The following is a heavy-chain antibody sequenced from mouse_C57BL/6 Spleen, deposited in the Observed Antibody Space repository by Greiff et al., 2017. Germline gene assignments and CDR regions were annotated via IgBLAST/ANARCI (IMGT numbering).Heavy chain of an antibody. D-gene: IGHD1-1*01. V-gene: IGHV1-12*01. J-gene: IGHJ2*01. CDR2: IYPGNGDT. Sequence: LQQSGAELVRPGASVKMSCKASGYTFTSYNMHWVKQTPSQGLEWIGAIYPGNGDTSYNQKFKGKATLTVDKSSSTAYMQLSSLTSEDSAVYFCARSDPLLLRPWFDYWGQGTTLTVSS. CDR1: GYTFTSYN. CDR3: ARSDPLLLRPWFDY.